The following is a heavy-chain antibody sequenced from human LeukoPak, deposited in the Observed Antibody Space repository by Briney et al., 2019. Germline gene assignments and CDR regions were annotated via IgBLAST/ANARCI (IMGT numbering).Heavy chain of an antibody. V-gene: IGHV1-18*01. J-gene: IGHJ4*02. CDR3: ARDPVEGGDFWSGYDKAGDY. Sequence: ASVKVSCKASGYTFTSYGISWVRQAPGQGLEWMGWISAYNGNTNYAQKLQGRVTMTTDTSTSTAYMELRSLRSDDTAVYYCARDPVEGGDFWSGYDKAGDYWGQGTLVTVSS. CDR2: ISAYNGNT. CDR1: GYTFTSYG. D-gene: IGHD3-3*01.